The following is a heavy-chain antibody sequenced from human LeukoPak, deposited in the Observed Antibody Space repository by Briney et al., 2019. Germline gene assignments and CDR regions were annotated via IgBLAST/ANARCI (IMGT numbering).Heavy chain of an antibody. Sequence: GESLKISCKGSGYSFTSYWISWVRRMPGKGLEGMGRIDPSDSYTNYSPSFQGHVTISADKSISTAYLQWSSLKASDTAMYYCARHPRGRLIVVVPAAIDYWGQGTLVTVSS. V-gene: IGHV5-10-1*01. CDR3: ARHPRGRLIVVVPAAIDY. CDR2: IDPSDSYT. J-gene: IGHJ4*02. D-gene: IGHD2-2*02. CDR1: GYSFTSYW.